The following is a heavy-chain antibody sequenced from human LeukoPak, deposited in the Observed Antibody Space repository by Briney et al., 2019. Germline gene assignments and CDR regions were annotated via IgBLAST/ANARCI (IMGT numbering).Heavy chain of an antibody. J-gene: IGHJ6*03. V-gene: IGHV4-34*01. CDR1: GGSFSGYH. CDR3: ARGRHDITMIVVVMTSVSYYLDV. Sequence: PSETLSLTCAVYGGSFSGYHWTWIRQSPGKGLEWIGDINPSGSTYYNPSLKSRLTISVDKSKNQFSLKLRSVPAADTAVYYCARGRHDITMIVVVMTSVSYYLDVWGKGTTVTVS. CDR2: INPSGST. D-gene: IGHD3-22*01.